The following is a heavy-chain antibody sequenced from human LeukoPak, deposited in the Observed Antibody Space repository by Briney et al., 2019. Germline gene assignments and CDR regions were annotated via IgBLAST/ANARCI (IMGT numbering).Heavy chain of an antibody. Sequence: ASVKVSCKASGYTFTGYYMHWVRQAPGQGLEWMGWINPNSCGTNYAQKFQGRVTMTRDTSISTAYMELSRLRSDDTAVYYCARALDIAAAGTYFDYWGQGTLVTVSS. J-gene: IGHJ4*02. CDR2: INPNSCGT. CDR3: ARALDIAAAGTYFDY. D-gene: IGHD6-13*01. V-gene: IGHV1-2*02. CDR1: GYTFTGYY.